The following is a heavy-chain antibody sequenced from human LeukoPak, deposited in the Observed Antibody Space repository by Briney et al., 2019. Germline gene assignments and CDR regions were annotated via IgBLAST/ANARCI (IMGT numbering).Heavy chain of an antibody. CDR2: ISAYNGNT. CDR3: ARDIGYNPGSYYFDY. J-gene: IGHJ4*02. V-gene: IGHV1-18*01. CDR1: GYTFTIYG. D-gene: IGHD3-10*01. Sequence: ASVKVSCKASGYTFTIYGLTWVRQAPGQGLEWMGWISAYNGNTNYTQKLHGRVTMTTDTSTSTAYMELRSLRSDDTAVYYCARDIGYNPGSYYFDYWGQGTLVTVSS.